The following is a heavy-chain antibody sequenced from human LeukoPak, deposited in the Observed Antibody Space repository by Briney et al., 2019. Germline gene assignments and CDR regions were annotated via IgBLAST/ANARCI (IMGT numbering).Heavy chain of an antibody. CDR1: GYTISSGYY. D-gene: IGHD3-10*01. Sequence: PSETLSLTCTASGYTISSGYYWGWLRQPPGKGLEWFGIIYNSGSTYYNPSLKGRVTISVDTSKNTFSLQLSCVTAADTAVYYSAREVTNYGWGKELSYMDVWGKGTTVTVSS. CDR3: AREVTNYGWGKELSYMDV. J-gene: IGHJ6*03. CDR2: IYNSGST. V-gene: IGHV4-38-2*02.